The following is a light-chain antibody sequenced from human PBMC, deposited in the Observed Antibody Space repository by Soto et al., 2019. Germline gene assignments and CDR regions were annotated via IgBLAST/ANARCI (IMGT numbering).Light chain of an antibody. CDR1: SSDVGGYNY. CDR2: DVS. CDR3: SSYTSSSTLEVV. J-gene: IGLJ2*01. V-gene: IGLV2-14*01. Sequence: QSALTQPASVSGSPGQSITISCTGTSSDVGGYNYVSWYQQHPGKAPKLMIYDVSNRPSGVPNRFSGSKSGTTASLTISGLQAEDEADYYCSSYTSSSTLEVVFGGGTKLTVL.